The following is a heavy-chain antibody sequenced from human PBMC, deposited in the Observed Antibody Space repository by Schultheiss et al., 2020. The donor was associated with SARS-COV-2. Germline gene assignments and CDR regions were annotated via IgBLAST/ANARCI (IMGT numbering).Heavy chain of an antibody. CDR2: INPNSGDT. CDR3: ARDSVAGGLSY. V-gene: IGHV1-2*02. CDR1: GYTFTGYY. Sequence: ASVKVSCKASGYTFTGYYMHWVRHAPGQGLEWMGWINPNSGDTNYAQNFQGRVTMTRDTSISTAYIELSRLRSDDTAFYYCARDSVAGGLSYWGQGTLVTVSS. J-gene: IGHJ4*02. D-gene: IGHD3-16*01.